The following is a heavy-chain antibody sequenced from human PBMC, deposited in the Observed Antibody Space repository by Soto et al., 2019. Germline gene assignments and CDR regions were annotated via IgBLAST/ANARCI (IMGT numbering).Heavy chain of an antibody. CDR1: GGSITRGGYY. V-gene: IGHV4-31*03. CDR2: IYNSGTT. CDR3: ARDPAP. J-gene: IGHJ5*02. Sequence: QVQLQESGPGLVKPSETLSLTCTVSGGSITRGGYYWSWTRQHPGKGLEWIGCIYNSGTTYYNPSLKSRVTISVDTSKNHFSQKLTSVTAADKAVYYCARDPAPWGQGTLVTVSS.